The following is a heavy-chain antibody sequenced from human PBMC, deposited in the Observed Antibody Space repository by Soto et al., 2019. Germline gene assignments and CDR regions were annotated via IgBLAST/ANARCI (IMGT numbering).Heavy chain of an antibody. Sequence: QVQLVESGGGVVQPGRSLRLSCAASGFTFSSYGMHWVRQAPGKGLEGVAVIWYDGSNKYYADSVKGRFTISRDNSKNKLYLQMNSLRAEDTAVYYCARDGYGSGSYYIDYWGQGTLVTVSS. CDR3: ARDGYGSGSYYIDY. V-gene: IGHV3-33*01. CDR2: IWYDGSNK. D-gene: IGHD3-10*01. CDR1: GFTFSSYG. J-gene: IGHJ4*02.